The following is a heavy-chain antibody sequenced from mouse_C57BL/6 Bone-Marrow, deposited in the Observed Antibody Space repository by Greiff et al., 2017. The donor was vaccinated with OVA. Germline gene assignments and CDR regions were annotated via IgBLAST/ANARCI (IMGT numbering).Heavy chain of an antibody. V-gene: IGHV5-6*02. Sequence: EVKLVESGGDLVKPGGSLKLSCAASGFTFSSYGMSWVRQTPDKRLEWVATISSGGSYTYSPDSVKGRFTISRDNAKNTLYLQMSSLKSEDTAMYYCARRGGYYDFDYWGQGTTLTVSS. J-gene: IGHJ2*01. CDR2: ISSGGSYT. CDR1: GFTFSSYG. CDR3: ARRGGYYDFDY. D-gene: IGHD2-3*01.